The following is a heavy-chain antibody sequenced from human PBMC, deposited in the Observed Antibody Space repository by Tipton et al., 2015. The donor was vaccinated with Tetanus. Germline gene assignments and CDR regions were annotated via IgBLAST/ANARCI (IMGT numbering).Heavy chain of an antibody. D-gene: IGHD3-16*02. Sequence: SLRLSCAASGFTFSTYWMTWVRQAPGKGLEWVANIKGDGSEKYYVDSVKGRFTISRDNAKNSLYLQMSSLGAEDTAVYYCTRGGGVTVIDYYYGMDVWGQGTTVTVSS. CDR3: TRGGGVTVIDYYYGMDV. CDR1: GFTFSTYW. CDR2: IKGDGSEK. J-gene: IGHJ6*02. V-gene: IGHV3-7*01.